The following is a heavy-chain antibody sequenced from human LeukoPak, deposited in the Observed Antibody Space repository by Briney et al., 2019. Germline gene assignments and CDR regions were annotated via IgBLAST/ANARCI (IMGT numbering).Heavy chain of an antibody. D-gene: IGHD3-10*01. CDR2: IGSSSSYI. J-gene: IGHJ3*01. V-gene: IGHV3-21*04. Sequence: GEPLRLFCAASRFTFSSYSMNWVRQAPGKGLEWVSSIGSSSSYIYYADSVKGRFTISRDNAKNSLYLQMNSLRSEDTALYYCAKDLGFLWVGERGFDFWGQGTMVTVSS. CDR3: AKDLGFLWVGERGFDF. CDR1: RFTFSSYS.